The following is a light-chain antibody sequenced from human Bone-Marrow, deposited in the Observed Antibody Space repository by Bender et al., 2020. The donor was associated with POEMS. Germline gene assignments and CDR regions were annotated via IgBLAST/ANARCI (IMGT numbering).Light chain of an antibody. CDR1: SSDVGGFNY. Sequence: QSALTQPASVSGSPGQSITISCTGTSSDVGGFNYVSWYQQHPGKAPKLMIYAVNNRPSGISNRFSGSKSGNTASLTISGLQAEDEADYYCSSYTSRSTVLFGGGTKLIVL. CDR3: SSYTSRSTVL. V-gene: IGLV2-14*01. CDR2: AVN. J-gene: IGLJ2*01.